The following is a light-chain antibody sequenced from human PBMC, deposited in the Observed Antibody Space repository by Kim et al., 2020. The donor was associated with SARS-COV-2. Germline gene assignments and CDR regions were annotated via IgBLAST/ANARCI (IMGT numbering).Light chain of an antibody. V-gene: IGLV3-21*04. CDR2: NDN. CDR1: RVGGKN. Sequence: SYELTQPPSVSVAPGRTATITCGGNRVGGKNVHWYQQKPGQTPVVIIYNDNDRPSGIPERFSGSNSGDTATLTTSRVEAGDEADYYCHVWDTSSDHGVFGGGTQLTVL. CDR3: HVWDTSSDHGV. J-gene: IGLJ2*01.